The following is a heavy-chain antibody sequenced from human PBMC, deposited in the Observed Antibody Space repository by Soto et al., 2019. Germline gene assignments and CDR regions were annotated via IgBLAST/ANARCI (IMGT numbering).Heavy chain of an antibody. J-gene: IGHJ4*02. CDR3: AKVWEMAHNWAY. Sequence: GGPNRLSCAASGFTFSIYGVHWVRQAPGKGLEWVAVISYDGSNKYYADSVKGRFTISRDNSKNTLYLQMNSLRAEDTAVYYGAKVWEMAHNWAYWGQRTLVTVSS. CDR2: ISYDGSNK. V-gene: IGHV3-30*18. CDR1: GFTFSIYG. D-gene: IGHD1-1*01.